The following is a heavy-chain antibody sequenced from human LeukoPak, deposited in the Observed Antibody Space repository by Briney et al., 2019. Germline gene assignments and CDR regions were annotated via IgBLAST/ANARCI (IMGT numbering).Heavy chain of an antibody. V-gene: IGHV1-8*03. J-gene: IGHJ4*02. CDR1: GYTFTSYD. CDR3: ARGPYYYDSSGEEIPFDY. CDR2: MNPNSGNT. D-gene: IGHD3-22*01. Sequence: ASVKVSCKASGYTFTSYDINWVRQATGQGLEWMGWMNPNSGNTGYAQKFQGRVTITRNTSISTAYMELSSLRSEDTAVYYCARGPYYYDSSGEEIPFDYWGQGTLVTVSS.